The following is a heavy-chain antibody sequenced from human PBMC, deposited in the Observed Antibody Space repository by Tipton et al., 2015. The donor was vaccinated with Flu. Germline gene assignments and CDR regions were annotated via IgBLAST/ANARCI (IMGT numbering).Heavy chain of an antibody. CDR1: GGSISSRSYY. D-gene: IGHD6-19*01. CDR3: AREKDSRGSEYFQQ. Sequence: TLFLTCTVSGGSISSRSYYWGWIRQPPGKGLEWIGNIYNSGSTYYNPSLKSRVSISIDTSKNQFSLRLSSVTAADTAVYYCAREKDSRGSEYFQQWGQGTLVFVSS. J-gene: IGHJ1*01. V-gene: IGHV4-39*07. CDR2: IYNSGST.